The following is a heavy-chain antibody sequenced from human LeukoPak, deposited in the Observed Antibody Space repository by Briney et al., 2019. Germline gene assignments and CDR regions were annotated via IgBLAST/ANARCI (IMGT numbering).Heavy chain of an antibody. CDR1: GFSFSRYS. J-gene: IGHJ6*02. V-gene: IGHV3-48*04. CDR3: AIPPLSGTGSSRPLAGVDA. Sequence: GGSLRLSCAASGFSFSRYSMNWVRQAPGKGLEWVSYIGSVTDGITHYAESVKGRFTISRDNAKNSLYLQMNSLRAEDTAIYYCAIPPLSGTGSSRPLAGVDAWGQGTTVTVSS. CDR2: IGSVTDGIT. D-gene: IGHD1-1*01.